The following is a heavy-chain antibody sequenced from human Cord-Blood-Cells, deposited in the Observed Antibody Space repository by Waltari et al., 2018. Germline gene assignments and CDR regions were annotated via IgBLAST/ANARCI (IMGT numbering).Heavy chain of an antibody. V-gene: IGHV4-34*01. D-gene: IGHD6-6*01. CDR1: GGSFSGYY. CDR3: AYVSSIAARSDAFDI. J-gene: IGHJ3*02. Sequence: QVQLQQWGAGLLKPSETLSLTCAVYGGSFSGYYWSWIRQPPGKGLEWIGEINHSGSTNYNPSLKSRVTISVDTSKNQFSLKLSSVTAADTAVYYCAYVSSIAARSDAFDIWGQGTMVTVSS. CDR2: INHSGST.